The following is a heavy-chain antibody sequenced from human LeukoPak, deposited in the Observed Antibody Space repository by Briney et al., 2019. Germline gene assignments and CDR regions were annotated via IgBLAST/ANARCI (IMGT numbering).Heavy chain of an antibody. V-gene: IGHV1-69*01. J-gene: IGHJ3*02. Sequence: SVKVSCKASGGTFSSYAISWVRQAPGQGLEGMVGIIPIFGTANYAQKIQGRVTITADESTSTAYMELSRLRSEDTAVYYCAREGAGEWAFDIWAQGTMVTVSS. CDR3: AREGAGEWAFDI. CDR1: GGTFSSYA. CDR2: IIPIFGTA. D-gene: IGHD7-27*01.